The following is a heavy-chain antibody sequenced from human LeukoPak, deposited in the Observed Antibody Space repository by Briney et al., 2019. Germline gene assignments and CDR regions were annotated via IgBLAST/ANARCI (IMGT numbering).Heavy chain of an antibody. CDR3: ARDYYDSSGYFDY. Sequence: EASVKVSCKASGYTFTSYGISWVRQAPGQGLKWMGWINPNSGGTNYAQKFQGRVTMTRDTSISTAYMELSRLRSDDTAVYYCARDYYDSSGYFDYWGQGTLVTVSS. V-gene: IGHV1-2*02. CDR2: INPNSGGT. J-gene: IGHJ4*02. D-gene: IGHD3-22*01. CDR1: GYTFTSYG.